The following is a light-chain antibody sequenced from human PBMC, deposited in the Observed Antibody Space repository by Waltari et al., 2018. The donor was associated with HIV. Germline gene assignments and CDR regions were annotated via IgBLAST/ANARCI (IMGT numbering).Light chain of an antibody. CDR1: SPNIGAGYD. J-gene: IGLJ1*01. CDR3: QSYDSSLSGYV. CDR2: GNS. V-gene: IGLV1-40*01. Sequence: QSVLTQPPSVSGAPGRRVTISCTGTSPNIGAGYDVPWYQQLPATAPKLLIYGNSNRPSGVPDRFSGSKSGTSASLAITGLQAEDEADYYCQSYDSSLSGYVFGTGTKVTVL.